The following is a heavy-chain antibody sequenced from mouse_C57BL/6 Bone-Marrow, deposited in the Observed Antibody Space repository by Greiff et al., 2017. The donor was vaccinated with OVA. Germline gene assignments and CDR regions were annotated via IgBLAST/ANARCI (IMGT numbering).Heavy chain of an antibody. CDR3: ARYELGAMDY. J-gene: IGHJ4*01. Sequence: VQLQQSGAELARPGASVKMSCKASGYTFTSYTMHWVKQRPGQGLEWIGYINPSSGYTKYNQKFKDKATLTADKPSSTAYMQLSSLTSEDAAVYYCARYELGAMDYWGQGTSVTVSS. D-gene: IGHD4-1*01. CDR1: GYTFTSYT. CDR2: INPSSGYT. V-gene: IGHV1-4*01.